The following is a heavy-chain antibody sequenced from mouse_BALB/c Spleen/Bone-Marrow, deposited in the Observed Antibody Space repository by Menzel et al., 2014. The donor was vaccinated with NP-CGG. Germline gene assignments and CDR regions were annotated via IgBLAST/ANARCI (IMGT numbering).Heavy chain of an antibody. CDR2: ITSGGSYT. CDR1: GFTFSSYT. J-gene: IGHJ2*01. D-gene: IGHD1-2*01. Sequence: EVKLMESGGGLVKPGGSLKLSCAASGFTFSSYTMSWVRQTPEKRLEWVATITSGGSYTYYPDSVKGRFTIPRDNAKNTLYLQMSSLKSEDTAMYYCTRDNGPFDYWGQGTTLTVSS. CDR3: TRDNGPFDY. V-gene: IGHV5-6-4*01.